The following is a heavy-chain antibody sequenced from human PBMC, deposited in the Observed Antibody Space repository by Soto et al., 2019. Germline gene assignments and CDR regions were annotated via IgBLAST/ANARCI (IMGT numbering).Heavy chain of an antibody. V-gene: IGHV1-18*04. J-gene: IGHJ4*02. Sequence: QVQVVQSGVEVKKPGASVNGSCKASGYTFTVYGISWARQAPGQGLERLGWISVNNGKTNYAQKFPGRVTMTTDTSTSTASMELRRLRSDDAAGDYCVKVAREQWLVTEDLWGQGTLVSVSS. D-gene: IGHD6-19*01. CDR1: GYTFTVYG. CDR2: ISVNNGKT. CDR3: VKVAREQWLVTEDL.